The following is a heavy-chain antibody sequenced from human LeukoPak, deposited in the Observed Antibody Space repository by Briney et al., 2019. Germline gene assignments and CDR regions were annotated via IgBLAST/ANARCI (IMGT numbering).Heavy chain of an antibody. D-gene: IGHD2-21*02. V-gene: IGHV1-69*13. J-gene: IGHJ4*02. CDR1: GCTFSSYA. CDR3: ARDAPYCGGDCYSFSLVFGY. CDR2: IIPILGTA. Sequence: SVKVSCKASGCTFSSYAISWVRQAPGQGLEWMGGIIPILGTANYEQKFQGRVTITADESTSTAYMELSSLRSEDTAVYYCARDAPYCGGDCYSFSLVFGYWGQGTLVTVSS.